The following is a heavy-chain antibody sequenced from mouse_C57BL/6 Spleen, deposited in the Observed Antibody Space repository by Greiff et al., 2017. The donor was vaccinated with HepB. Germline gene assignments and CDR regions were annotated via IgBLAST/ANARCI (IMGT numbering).Heavy chain of an antibody. CDR3: ARGYYGNYEFAY. Sequence: EVMLVESGPGMAKPSQSLSLTCTVTGYSITSGYDWHWIRHFPGNKLEWMGYISYSGSTNYNPSLKSRISITHDTSKNHFFLKLNSVTTEDTATYYCARGYYGNYEFAYWGQGTLVTVSA. CDR1: GYSITSGYD. CDR2: ISYSGST. V-gene: IGHV3-1*01. J-gene: IGHJ3*01. D-gene: IGHD2-1*01.